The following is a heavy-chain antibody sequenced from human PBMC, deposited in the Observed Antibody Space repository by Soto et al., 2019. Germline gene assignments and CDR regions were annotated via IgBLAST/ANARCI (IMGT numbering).Heavy chain of an antibody. CDR3: AKDTSGSGNFDY. D-gene: IGHD1-26*01. Sequence: EXQLLESGGGXXXXGGXXXXXCAASXXXXXXXAMSXXXXXXGXGLEWVSAISGSGGSTYYADSVKGRFTISRDNSKNTLYLQMNSLRAEDTAVYYCAKDTSGSGNFDYWGQGTLVTVSS. V-gene: IGHV3-23*01. CDR1: XXXXXXXA. CDR2: ISGSGGST. J-gene: IGHJ4*02.